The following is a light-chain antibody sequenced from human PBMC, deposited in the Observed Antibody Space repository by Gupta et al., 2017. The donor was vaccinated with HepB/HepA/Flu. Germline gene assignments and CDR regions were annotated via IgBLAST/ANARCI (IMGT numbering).Light chain of an antibody. J-gene: IGKJ2*01. CDR3: QQDDSTPYT. V-gene: IGKV4-1*01. CDR1: QSGLYSSNINNY. CDR2: WAS. Sequence: DIVMTQSPYSLAVSLGERATINCKSSQSGLYSSNINNYLAWYQQKPGQPPKLLIYWASTRESGVPDRFSGRGSGTDFTLTISSLQAEDVAVYYCQQDDSTPYTFGQGTKLEIK.